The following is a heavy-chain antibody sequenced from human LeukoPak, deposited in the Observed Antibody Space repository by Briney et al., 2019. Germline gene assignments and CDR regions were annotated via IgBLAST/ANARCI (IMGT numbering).Heavy chain of an antibody. J-gene: IGHJ4*02. V-gene: IGHV4-38-2*02. Sequence: PSETLSLTCAVSGYSISSGYYWGWIRQPPGKGLEWIGSIYHSGSTYYNPSLKSRVTISVDTSKNQFSLKLSFVTAADTAVYYCARDYDSSGYSVGYWGQGTLVTVSS. CDR3: ARDYDSSGYSVGY. D-gene: IGHD3-22*01. CDR1: GYSISSGYY. CDR2: IYHSGST.